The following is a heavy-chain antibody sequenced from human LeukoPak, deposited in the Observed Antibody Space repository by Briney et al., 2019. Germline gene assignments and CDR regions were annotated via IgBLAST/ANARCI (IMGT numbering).Heavy chain of an antibody. J-gene: IGHJ4*02. CDR1: GGSFSGYY. D-gene: IGHD3-10*01. CDR2: INHSGGT. Sequence: SETLSLTCAVYGGSFSGYYWSWIRQPPGKGLEWIGEINHSGGTNYNPSLKSRVTISVDTSKNQISLKLSSVTAADTAVYYRARNAGTMVRGVIPYYFDYWGQGTLVTVSS. V-gene: IGHV4-34*01. CDR3: ARNAGTMVRGVIPYYFDY.